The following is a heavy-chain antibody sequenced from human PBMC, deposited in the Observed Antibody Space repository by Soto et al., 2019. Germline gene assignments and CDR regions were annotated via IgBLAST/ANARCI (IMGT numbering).Heavy chain of an antibody. Sequence: PGESLKISCKGSGYSFTSYWIGWVRQRPGKGLEWMGIIFPGNSETRYSPSFQGQVTISADKSIRTAYLQWSSLKASDTAIYYCARLCPVVTTGPSDIRPYNWFDPWGQGTLVTVSS. CDR2: IFPGNSET. CDR1: GYSFTSYW. D-gene: IGHD1-1*01. V-gene: IGHV5-51*01. J-gene: IGHJ5*02. CDR3: ARLCPVVTTGPSDIRPYNWFDP.